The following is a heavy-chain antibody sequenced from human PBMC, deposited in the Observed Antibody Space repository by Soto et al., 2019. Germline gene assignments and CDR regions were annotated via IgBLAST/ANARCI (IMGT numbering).Heavy chain of an antibody. D-gene: IGHD2-21*02. CDR3: TRDGVTAGSDY. CDR1: GFTFSSYW. Sequence: EVQLVESGGGLVQPGGSLRLSCAASGFTFSSYWMHWVRQAPGKGLVWVSRINSDGSNIRYADSVKGRFTISRDNAKNTLYLQMNSLRAEDTDVYYCTRDGVTAGSDYWGQGTMVTVSS. CDR2: INSDGSNI. J-gene: IGHJ4*02. V-gene: IGHV3-74*01.